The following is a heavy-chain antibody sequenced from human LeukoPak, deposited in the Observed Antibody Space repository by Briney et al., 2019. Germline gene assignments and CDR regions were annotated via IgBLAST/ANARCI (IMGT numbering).Heavy chain of an antibody. CDR3: ARSITMIVVDLYYFDY. V-gene: IGHV4-31*03. D-gene: IGHD3-22*01. CDR1: GGSISSGGYY. J-gene: IGHJ4*02. Sequence: SQTLSLTCTVSGGSISSGGYYWSWIRQHPGKGLEWIGYIYYSGSTYYNPSLKSRVTISVDTSKNQFSLKLSSVTAADTAVYYCARSITMIVVDLYYFDYWGQGTLVTVSS. CDR2: IYYSGST.